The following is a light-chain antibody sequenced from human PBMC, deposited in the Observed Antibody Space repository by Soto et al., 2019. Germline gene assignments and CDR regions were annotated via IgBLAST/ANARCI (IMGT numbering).Light chain of an antibody. CDR3: LQDYIYPWT. V-gene: IGKV1-6*01. J-gene: IGKJ1*01. Sequence: AIQVTQSPSSLSASVGDRVTISCRASQGIGKDLGWYQQKPGKAPKLLIYAASTLQTGVASRFSGSGSGTDFTLTISSLQPEDFATYYCLQDYIYPWTFGQGTKVEIK. CDR1: QGIGKD. CDR2: AAS.